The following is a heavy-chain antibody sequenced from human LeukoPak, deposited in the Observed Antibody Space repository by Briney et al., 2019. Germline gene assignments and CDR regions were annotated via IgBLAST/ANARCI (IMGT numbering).Heavy chain of an antibody. V-gene: IGHV1-2*02. CDR2: INPNSGGT. CDR1: GYTFTGYY. J-gene: IGHJ5*02. Sequence: GASVKVSCKASGYTFTGYYMHWVRQAPGQGLEWMGWINPNSGGTNYAQKFQGRVTMTRDTSISTAYMELSSLRSEDTAVYYCAREYCSGGSCPNLNNWFDPWGQRTLVTVSS. CDR3: AREYCSGGSCPNLNNWFDP. D-gene: IGHD2-15*01.